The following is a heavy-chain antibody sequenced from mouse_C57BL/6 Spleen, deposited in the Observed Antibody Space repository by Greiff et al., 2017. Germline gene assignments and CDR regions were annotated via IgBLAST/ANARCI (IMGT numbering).Heavy chain of an antibody. V-gene: IGHV1-69*01. D-gene: IGHD2-5*01. CDR1: GYTFTSYW. Sequence: QVQLQQPGAELVMPGASVKLSCKASGYTFTSYWMHWVKQRPGQGLEWIGEIDPSDSYTNYNQKFKGKSTLTADKSSSTAYMQLSSLASEDSAVYCCASSGSNYAWFAYWGQGTLVTVSA. CDR2: IDPSDSYT. CDR3: ASSGSNYAWFAY. J-gene: IGHJ3*01.